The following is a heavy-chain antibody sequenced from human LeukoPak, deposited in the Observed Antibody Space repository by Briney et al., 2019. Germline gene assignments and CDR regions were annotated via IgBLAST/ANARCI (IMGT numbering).Heavy chain of an antibody. J-gene: IGHJ4*02. D-gene: IGHD1/OR15-1a*01. Sequence: SETLSLTCAVYGGSFSGYYWSWIRQPPGKGLEWIGEINHSGRTNYNPSLKSRVTISVDTSKNQFSLKLSSVTAADTAVYYCARRPLGGNNPHDYWGQGTLVTVSS. CDR2: INHSGRT. V-gene: IGHV4-34*01. CDR3: ARRPLGGNNPHDY. CDR1: GGSFSGYY.